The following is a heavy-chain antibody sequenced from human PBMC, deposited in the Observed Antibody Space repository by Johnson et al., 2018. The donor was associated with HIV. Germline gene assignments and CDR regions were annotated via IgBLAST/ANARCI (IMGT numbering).Heavy chain of an antibody. CDR1: GFTFSSYA. D-gene: IGHD6-13*01. CDR2: ISYDGRNK. J-gene: IGHJ3*02. CDR3: ASLTWVARSSRFYAFDI. Sequence: QMQLVESGGGVVQPGRSLRLSCAASGFTFSSYAMHWVRQAPGKGLEWVAVISYDGRNKYYADSVKGRFTISRDNSKNTLYLQMNSLRVEDTAVYYCASLTWVARSSRFYAFDIWGQGTMVTVSS. V-gene: IGHV3-30-3*01.